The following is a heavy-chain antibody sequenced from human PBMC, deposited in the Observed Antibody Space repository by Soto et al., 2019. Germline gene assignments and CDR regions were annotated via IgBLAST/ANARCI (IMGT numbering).Heavy chain of an antibody. V-gene: IGHV4-59*01. J-gene: IGHJ3*02. D-gene: IGHD7-27*01. Sequence: SETLSLTCTVSGGSISSYYWSWIRQPPGKGLEWIGYIYYSGSTNYNPSLKSRVTISVDTSKNQFSLKLSSVTAADTAVYYCARDLRTGIRAFDIWGQGTMVTVSS. CDR3: ARDLRTGIRAFDI. CDR1: GGSISSYY. CDR2: IYYSGST.